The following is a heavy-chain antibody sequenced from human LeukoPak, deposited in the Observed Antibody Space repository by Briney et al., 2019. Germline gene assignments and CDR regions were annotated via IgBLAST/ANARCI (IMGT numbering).Heavy chain of an antibody. J-gene: IGHJ3*02. V-gene: IGHV1-69*04. CDR2: IIPILGIA. CDR1: GGTFSSYA. Sequence: ASVKVSCKASGGTFSSYAISWVRQAPGQGLEWMGRIIPILGIANYAQKFQGRVTITADKSTSTAYMELSSLRSEDTAVYYCASGDCSGGSCYFADAFDIWGQGTMVTVSS. D-gene: IGHD2-15*01. CDR3: ASGDCSGGSCYFADAFDI.